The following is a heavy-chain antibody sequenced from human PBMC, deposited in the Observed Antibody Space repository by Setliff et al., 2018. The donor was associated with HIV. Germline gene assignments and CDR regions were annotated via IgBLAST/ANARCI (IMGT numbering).Heavy chain of an antibody. D-gene: IGHD3-10*01. J-gene: IGHJ4*02. CDR2: INQDGSVK. V-gene: IGHV3-7*03. CDR3: ALLWPFDY. CDR1: TFIFSDFW. Sequence: SCATSTFIFSDFWMTWVRRAPGKGLEWVANINQDGSVKYYMDSVKGRFSISRDNADNSLYLQMDSLRGEDTATYYCALLWPFDYWGQGALVTVSS.